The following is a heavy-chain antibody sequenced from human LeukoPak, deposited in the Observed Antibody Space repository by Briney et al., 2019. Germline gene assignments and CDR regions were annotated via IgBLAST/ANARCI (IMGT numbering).Heavy chain of an antibody. CDR3: ARDRPDYYDSSGYYPDAFDI. CDR2: IKQDGSEK. J-gene: IGHJ3*02. V-gene: IGHV3-7*01. Sequence: GGSLRLSCAASGFTFSSYWMSWVRQAPGKGLEWVANIKQDGSEKYYVDSVKGRFTISRDNAKNSLYLQMNSLRAEDTAVYYCARDRPDYYDSSGYYPDAFDIWGQGTMVTVSS. D-gene: IGHD3-22*01. CDR1: GFTFSSYW.